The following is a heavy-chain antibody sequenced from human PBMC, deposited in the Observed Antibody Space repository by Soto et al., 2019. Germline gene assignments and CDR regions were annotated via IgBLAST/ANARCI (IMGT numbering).Heavy chain of an antibody. V-gene: IGHV4-59*01. CDR1: GGSISSYY. D-gene: IGHD3-22*01. CDR2: IYYSVST. J-gene: IGHJ5*02. CDR3: ARYDSSGHAWFDP. Sequence: SETLSLTCTVSGGSISSYYWSWIRQPPGKGLEWIGYIYYSVSTNYNPSLKSRVTISVDTSKNQFSLKLSSVTAADTAVYYCARYDSSGHAWFDPWXQGTLVTVSS.